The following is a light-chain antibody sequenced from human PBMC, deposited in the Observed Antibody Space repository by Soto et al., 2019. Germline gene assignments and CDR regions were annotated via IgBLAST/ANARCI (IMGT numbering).Light chain of an antibody. CDR3: QSCDSSMSGYV. CDR2: GNS. CDR1: ISNIGAGYY. Sequence: QSFLTHPPSVSRAPGQRVTISFTGSISNIGAGYYLHCYQQLPVTAPKLLIYGNSNRPSGVPYRFSGSKSGTSSSLAITVLKAEDEADYYCQSCDSSMSGYVFGTGNKVTVL. V-gene: IGLV1-40*01. J-gene: IGLJ1*01.